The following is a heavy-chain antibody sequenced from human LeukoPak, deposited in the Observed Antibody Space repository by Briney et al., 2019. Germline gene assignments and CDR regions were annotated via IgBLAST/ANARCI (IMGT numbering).Heavy chain of an antibody. J-gene: IGHJ4*02. D-gene: IGHD3-10*01. Sequence: GGSLRLSCAASGFTFSNYGMHWVRQAPGKGLEWVAVISYDGSNKYYVDSVKGRITISRDNSNNTLYLQMNSLRAEDTAVYYCAKRGDWGQGTLVTVSS. CDR1: GFTFSNYG. CDR3: AKRGD. V-gene: IGHV3-30*18. CDR2: ISYDGSNK.